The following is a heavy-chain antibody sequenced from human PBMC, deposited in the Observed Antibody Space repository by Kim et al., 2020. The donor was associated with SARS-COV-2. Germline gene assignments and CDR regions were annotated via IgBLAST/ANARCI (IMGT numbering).Heavy chain of an antibody. D-gene: IGHD3-3*01. V-gene: IGHV3-43D*03. CDR3: AKAIGYYDFWSGYAEYYYYYYGMDV. Sequence: GGSLRLSCAASGFTFDDYAMHWVRQAPGKGLEWVSLISWDGGSTYYADSVKGRFTISRDNSKNSLYLQMNSLRAEDTALYYCAKAIGYYDFWSGYAEYYYYYYGMDVWGQGTTVTVSS. CDR1: GFTFDDYA. J-gene: IGHJ6*02. CDR2: ISWDGGST.